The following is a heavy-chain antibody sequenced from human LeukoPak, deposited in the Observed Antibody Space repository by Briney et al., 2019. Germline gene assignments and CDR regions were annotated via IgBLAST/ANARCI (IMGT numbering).Heavy chain of an antibody. D-gene: IGHD6-13*01. CDR1: GFTFSSYS. Sequence: GGSLRLSCAASGFTFSSYSMNWVRQAPGKGLEWVSSISSSSSYIYYADSVKGRFTISRDNSKNSLYLQMNSLRTEDTALYFCAKDLLYSSSWSPLDYWGQGTLVTVSS. CDR2: ISSSSSYI. J-gene: IGHJ4*02. CDR3: AKDLLYSSSWSPLDY. V-gene: IGHV3-21*04.